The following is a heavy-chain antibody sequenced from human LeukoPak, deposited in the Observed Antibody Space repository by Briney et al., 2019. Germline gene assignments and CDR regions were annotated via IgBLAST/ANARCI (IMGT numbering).Heavy chain of an antibody. Sequence: GRSLRLSCAASGFTFSSYGMHWVRQAPGKGLEWVAVIWYDGSNKYYADSVKGRFTISRDNSKNTLYLQMNSLRAEDTAVYYCAREARYSSGWLDYWGQGTLVTVSS. CDR3: AREARYSSGWLDY. V-gene: IGHV3-33*01. J-gene: IGHJ4*02. CDR2: IWYDGSNK. CDR1: GFTFSSYG. D-gene: IGHD6-19*01.